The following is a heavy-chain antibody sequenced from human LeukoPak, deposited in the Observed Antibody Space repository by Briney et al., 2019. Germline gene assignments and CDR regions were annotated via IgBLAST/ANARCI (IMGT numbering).Heavy chain of an antibody. Sequence: PSETLSLTCAVYGGSFSGYYWSWIRQPPGKGLEWIGEINHSGSTNYNPSLKSRVTISVDTSKNQFSLKLSSVTAADTAAYYCASKSYFDYWGQGTLVTVSS. J-gene: IGHJ4*02. V-gene: IGHV4-34*01. CDR2: INHSGST. CDR3: ASKSYFDY. CDR1: GGSFSGYY.